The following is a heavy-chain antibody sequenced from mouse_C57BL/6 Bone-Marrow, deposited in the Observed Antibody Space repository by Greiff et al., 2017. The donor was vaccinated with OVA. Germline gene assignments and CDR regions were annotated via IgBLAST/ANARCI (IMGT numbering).Heavy chain of an antibody. D-gene: IGHD1-1*01. CDR3: ARDYYGSSYLFAY. J-gene: IGHJ3*01. Sequence: VQLQQPGAELVKPGASVKLSCKASGYTFTSYWMHWVKQRPGQGLEWIGMIHPNSGSTNYNEKFKSKATLTVDKSSSIAYMQLSSLTSEDSAVYYCARDYYGSSYLFAYWGQGTLVTVSA. CDR1: GYTFTSYW. CDR2: IHPNSGST. V-gene: IGHV1-64*01.